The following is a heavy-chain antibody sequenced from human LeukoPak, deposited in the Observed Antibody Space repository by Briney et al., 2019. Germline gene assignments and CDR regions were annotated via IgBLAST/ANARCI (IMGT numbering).Heavy chain of an antibody. CDR1: GFTFSNYA. V-gene: IGHV3-23*01. D-gene: IGHD6-19*01. Sequence: GGSLRLSCAASGFTFSNYAMSWVRQAPGKGLEWVSAISGSGGSTYYADSVKGRFTISRDNSKNTLYLQMNSLRAEDTAVYYCAKAATQWLVLRYFDYWGQGTLVTVSS. CDR2: ISGSGGST. CDR3: AKAATQWLVLRYFDY. J-gene: IGHJ4*02.